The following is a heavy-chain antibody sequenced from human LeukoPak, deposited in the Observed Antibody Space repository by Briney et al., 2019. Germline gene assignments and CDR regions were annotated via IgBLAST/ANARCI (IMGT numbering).Heavy chain of an antibody. CDR3: AKGPSPYDSSGYIDY. D-gene: IGHD3-22*01. Sequence: GRSLRLSCAASGFTFDDYAMPWVRQAPGKGLEWVSGISWNSGSIGYADSVKGRFTISRDNAKNSLYLQMNRLRAEDTALYYCAKGPSPYDSSGYIDYWGQGTLVTVSS. V-gene: IGHV3-9*01. J-gene: IGHJ4*02. CDR1: GFTFDDYA. CDR2: ISWNSGSI.